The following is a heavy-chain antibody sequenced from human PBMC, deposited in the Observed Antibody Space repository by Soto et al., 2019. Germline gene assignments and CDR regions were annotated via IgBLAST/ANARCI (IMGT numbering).Heavy chain of an antibody. CDR2: TYFRSRWYS. V-gene: IGHV6-1*01. CDR3: VRGFTDGYNRFLDY. CDR1: GDSVSSNSAS. D-gene: IGHD5-12*01. J-gene: IGHJ4*02. Sequence: SQTLSLTCAISGDSVSSNSASWNWLRQSPSRGLEWLGRTYFRSRWYSDFAVSVKSRISINVDTSKNHVSLQLNSVTPEDTAVYFCVRGFTDGYNRFLDYWGQGTLVTVSS.